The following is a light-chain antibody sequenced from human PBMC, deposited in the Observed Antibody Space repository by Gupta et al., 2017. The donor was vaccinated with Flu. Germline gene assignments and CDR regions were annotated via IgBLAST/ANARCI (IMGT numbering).Light chain of an antibody. CDR1: QDIRTW. CDR2: DAS. Sequence: DIQMTQSPSSLSASVGDRVTITCRASQDIRTWLAWYQQKPEKAPKSLIYDASKVQSGVPSRFSGGGSGTELTLTISSRQPEDFANYYCQHKNSFPLTFGGGTKVDIK. J-gene: IGKJ4*01. CDR3: QHKNSFPLT. V-gene: IGKV1D-16*01.